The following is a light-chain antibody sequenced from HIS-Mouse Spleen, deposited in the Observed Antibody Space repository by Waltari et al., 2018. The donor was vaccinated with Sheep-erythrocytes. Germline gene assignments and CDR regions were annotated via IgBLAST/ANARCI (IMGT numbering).Light chain of an antibody. V-gene: IGKV3-11*01. CDR3: QQRSNWPPT. Sequence: EIVLTQSPATPSLSPGERATLSCRASQSVSSYLAWYQQKPGQAPRLLIYDASNRATGIPARFSSSGSGTDFTLTISSLEPEDFAVYYCQQRSNWPPTFGQGTKVEIK. CDR1: QSVSSY. J-gene: IGKJ1*01. CDR2: DAS.